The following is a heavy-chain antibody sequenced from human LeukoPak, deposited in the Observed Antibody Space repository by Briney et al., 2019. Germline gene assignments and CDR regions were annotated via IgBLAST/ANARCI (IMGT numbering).Heavy chain of an antibody. J-gene: IGHJ4*02. D-gene: IGHD3-10*02. CDR1: GFTFRSFA. CDR2: IAYDGSVA. V-gene: IGHV3-30*04. CDR3: ARDMLKGAPDYLDH. Sequence: PGRSLRLSCAASGFTFRSFAFHWVRQAPDKGLEWVAVIAYDGSVAYAADALKGRFTISRDDSKSTLYLQMNSLRPEDTAVYYCARDMLKGAPDYLDHWGQGTLVTVSS.